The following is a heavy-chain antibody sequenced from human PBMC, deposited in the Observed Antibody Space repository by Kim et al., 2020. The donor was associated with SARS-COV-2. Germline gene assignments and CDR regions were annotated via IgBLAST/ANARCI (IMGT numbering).Heavy chain of an antibody. CDR3: ARHKLLRGHNDGLDV. D-gene: IGHD1-1*01. CDR2: INHSGST. V-gene: IGHV4-34*01. CDR1: GGSFSGYY. J-gene: IGHJ6*02. Sequence: SETLSLTCAVYGGSFSGYYWSWIRQPPGKGLEWIGEINHSGSTNYNPSLKSRVTISVDTSKNQFSLKLSSVTAADTAVYYCARHKLLRGHNDGLDVLGQG.